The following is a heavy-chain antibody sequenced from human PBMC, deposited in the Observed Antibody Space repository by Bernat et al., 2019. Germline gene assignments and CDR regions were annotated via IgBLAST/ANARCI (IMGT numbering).Heavy chain of an antibody. CDR3: ARGEAETYYDFWSGYYDYYYYGMDV. Sequence: EVQLVESGGGLVKPGGSLRLSCAASGFTFSSYSMNWVRQAPGKGLEWVSSISSSSSYIYYADSVKGRFTISRDNAKNTLYLQMNSLRAEDTAVYYCARGEAETYYDFWSGYYDYYYYGMDVWGQGTTVTVSS. CDR1: GFTFSSYS. D-gene: IGHD3-3*01. J-gene: IGHJ6*02. V-gene: IGHV3-21*01. CDR2: ISSSSSYI.